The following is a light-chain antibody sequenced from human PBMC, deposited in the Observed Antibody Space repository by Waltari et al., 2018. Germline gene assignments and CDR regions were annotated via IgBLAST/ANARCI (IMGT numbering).Light chain of an antibody. CDR3: QQYYTIPIT. J-gene: IGKJ5*01. Sequence: DTVMTQSPNSLAVSLGERATINCKSSQNILYSSNNKNYLAWYQQKPGQPPKLLLYWASTRASGVPDRFSGGGSGTDFTLTISSLRTEDVAVYYCQQYYTIPITFGQGTRLEIK. CDR2: WAS. V-gene: IGKV4-1*01. CDR1: QNILYSSNNKNY.